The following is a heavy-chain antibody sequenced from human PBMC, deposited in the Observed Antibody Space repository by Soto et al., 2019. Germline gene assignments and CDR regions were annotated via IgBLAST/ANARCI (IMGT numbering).Heavy chain of an antibody. CDR2: ISAYNGNT. D-gene: IGHD5-12*01. CDR1: GYTFTSYG. V-gene: IGHV1-18*01. Sequence: TVEVFCKASGYTFTSYGISWVRQAPCQGLEWMGWISAYNGNTNHAQKLQGRVTMTTDTSTSTAYMELRSLRSDDTAVYYCARDLSSGIVATVVGGATDYYGMDVWGQGTTVTVSS. CDR3: ARDLSSGIVATVVGGATDYYGMDV. J-gene: IGHJ6*02.